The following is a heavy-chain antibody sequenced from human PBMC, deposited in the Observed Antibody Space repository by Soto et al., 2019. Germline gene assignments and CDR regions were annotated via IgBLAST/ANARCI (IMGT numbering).Heavy chain of an antibody. D-gene: IGHD3-10*01. CDR3: TRDGSAPYYYYGMDA. CDR1: GYTFTTYG. J-gene: IGHJ6*02. Sequence: QVQLEQSAPEVKKPGASVKVSCKASGYTFTTYGISWVRQAPGQGLEWLGWINTHNGNTNYAQNLQGRVIMTADTATNTAYMERRSLRSDDTAIYYCTRDGSAPYYYYGMDAWGQGTTVTVSS. V-gene: IGHV1-18*01. CDR2: INTHNGNT.